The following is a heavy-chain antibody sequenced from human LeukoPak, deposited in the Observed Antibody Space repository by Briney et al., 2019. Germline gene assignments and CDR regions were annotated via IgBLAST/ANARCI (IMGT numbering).Heavy chain of an antibody. CDR2: IYPGDSDT. J-gene: IGHJ4*02. V-gene: IGHV5-51*01. D-gene: IGHD4-11*01. CDR3: ARRVYSYWFFDY. CDR1: GYSFTNSW. Sequence: GESLKISCKGSGYSFTNSWIGWVRQMPGKGLEWMGIIYPGDSDTRYIPSFQGQVTISADKSISTAYLQWSSLKASDTAVYYCARRVYSYWFFDYWGQGTLVTVSS.